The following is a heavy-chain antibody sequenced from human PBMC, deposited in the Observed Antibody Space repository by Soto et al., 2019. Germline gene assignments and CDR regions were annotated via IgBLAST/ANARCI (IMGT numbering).Heavy chain of an antibody. V-gene: IGHV1-18*01. Sequence: ASVTVSCKASGYTFTSYGISWVRQAPGQGLEWMGWISAYNGNTNYAQKLQGRVTMTTDTSTSTAYMELRSLRSDDTAVYYCAREPHGCSSTSCYLPWGQGTLVTVSS. J-gene: IGHJ5*02. CDR3: AREPHGCSSTSCYLP. D-gene: IGHD2-2*01. CDR1: GYTFTSYG. CDR2: ISAYNGNT.